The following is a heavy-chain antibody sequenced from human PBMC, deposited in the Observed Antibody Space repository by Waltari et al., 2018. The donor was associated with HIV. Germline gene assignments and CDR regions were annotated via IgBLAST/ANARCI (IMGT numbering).Heavy chain of an antibody. J-gene: IGHJ6*03. D-gene: IGHD4-4*01. V-gene: IGHV1-18*01. Sequence: QVQLVQSGAEVKKPGASVKVSCKASGYTFTRYGITWVRQAPGQGLEWMGWSSAYKGNTKYAQKFQGRVTMTTDTSTSTAYMELRSLRADDTAIYYCARDIGEYSNYGYYYYMDVWGKGTTVTVSS. CDR1: GYTFTRYG. CDR2: SSAYKGNT. CDR3: ARDIGEYSNYGYYYYMDV.